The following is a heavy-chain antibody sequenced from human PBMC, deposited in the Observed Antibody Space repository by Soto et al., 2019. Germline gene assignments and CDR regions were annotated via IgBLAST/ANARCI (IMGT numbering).Heavy chain of an antibody. CDR2: IYFSGST. CDR3: TRDSSGDYGWFDS. D-gene: IGHD4-17*01. CDR1: GGSITSGDYY. J-gene: IGHJ5*01. Sequence: SETLSLTCTVSGGSITSGDYYWSWTRQRPGKGLQWIGYIYFSGSTYYHPSLKSRVTISLDTSKNQFSLNLRSVTAADTAVYYCTRDSSGDYGWFDSWGQGTVVTVSS. V-gene: IGHV4-31*03.